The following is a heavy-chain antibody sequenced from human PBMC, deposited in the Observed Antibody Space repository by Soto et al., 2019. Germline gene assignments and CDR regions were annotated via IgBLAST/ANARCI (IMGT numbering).Heavy chain of an antibody. J-gene: IGHJ4*02. V-gene: IGHV4-39*01. Sequence: SETLSLTCTVSGGSISSSSYYWGWIRQPPGKGLEWIGSIYYSGSTYYNPSLKSRVTISVDTSKNQLSLKLSSVTAADTAVYYCASEMATIRTGVDYWGQGTLVTVSS. D-gene: IGHD7-27*01. CDR3: ASEMATIRTGVDY. CDR1: GGSISSSSYY. CDR2: IYYSGST.